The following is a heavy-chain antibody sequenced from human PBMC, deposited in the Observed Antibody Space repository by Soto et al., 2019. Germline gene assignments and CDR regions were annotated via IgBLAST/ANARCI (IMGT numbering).Heavy chain of an antibody. Sequence: GESLKISCKGSGFSFTDYWIGWVRQMPGRGLEWVGIIHPRDSETRYSPSFQGQVIISADKSITTAYLQWSSLKASDTAMYYCARLAAWQLWSHLDSWGQGTLVTVSS. V-gene: IGHV5-51*01. CDR1: GFSFTDYW. D-gene: IGHD5-18*01. CDR3: ARLAAWQLWSHLDS. CDR2: IHPRDSET. J-gene: IGHJ4*02.